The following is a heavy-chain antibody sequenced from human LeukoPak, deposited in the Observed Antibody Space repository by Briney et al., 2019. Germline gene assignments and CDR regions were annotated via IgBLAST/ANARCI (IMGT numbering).Heavy chain of an antibody. CDR1: GGTFSSYA. D-gene: IGHD3-10*01. CDR2: IIPILGIA. CDR3: ALLWFGEWRGYYYYYGMDV. V-gene: IGHV1-69*04. J-gene: IGHJ6*02. Sequence: ASVKVSCKASGGTFSSYAISWVRQAPGQGLEWMGRIIPILGIANYAQKFQGRVTITADKSTSIAYMELSSLRSEDTAVYYCALLWFGEWRGYYYYYGMDVWGQGTTVTVSS.